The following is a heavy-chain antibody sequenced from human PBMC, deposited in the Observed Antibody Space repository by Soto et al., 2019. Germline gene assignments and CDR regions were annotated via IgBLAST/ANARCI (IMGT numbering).Heavy chain of an antibody. D-gene: IGHD4-17*01. J-gene: IGHJ4*02. CDR1: GFTFSSYS. Sequence: GGSLRLSCAASGFTFSSYSMNWVRQAPGKGLEWVSSISSSSSYIYYADSVKGRFTISRDNAKNSLYLQMNSLRAEDTAVYYCARDSPAYYGDPSDFDYWGQGTLVTVSS. CDR2: ISSSSSYI. CDR3: ARDSPAYYGDPSDFDY. V-gene: IGHV3-21*01.